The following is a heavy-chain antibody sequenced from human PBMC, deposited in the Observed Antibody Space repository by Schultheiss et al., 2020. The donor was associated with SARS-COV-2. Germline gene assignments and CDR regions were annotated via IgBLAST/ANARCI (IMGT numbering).Heavy chain of an antibody. D-gene: IGHD6-6*01. CDR1: GYSFTSYW. CDR3: ARGGYSSSSGRPTYYYYYYGMDV. V-gene: IGHV5-51*01. J-gene: IGHJ6*02. CDR2: IYPGDSDT. Sequence: GESLKISCKGSGYSFTSYWIGWVRQMPGKGPEWMGIIYPGDSDTRYSPSFQGQVTISADKSISTAYLQWSSLKASDTAMYYCARGGYSSSSGRPTYYYYYYGMDVWGQGTTVTVSS.